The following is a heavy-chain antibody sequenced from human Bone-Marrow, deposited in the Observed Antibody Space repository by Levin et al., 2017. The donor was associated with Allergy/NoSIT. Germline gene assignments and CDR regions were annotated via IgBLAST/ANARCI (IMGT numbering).Heavy chain of an antibody. V-gene: IGHV5-51*01. Sequence: GESLKISCQGSGYSFNTYWIGWVCQMPGKGLEWMGIIYPGDSDTRYSPSFQGQVTISADKSISTAYLQWSSLKASDTAIYYCARGEGCSGGSGLFDYWGQGTLVTVSS. CDR1: GYSFNTYW. J-gene: IGHJ4*02. CDR2: IYPGDSDT. D-gene: IGHD2-15*01. CDR3: ARGEGCSGGSGLFDY.